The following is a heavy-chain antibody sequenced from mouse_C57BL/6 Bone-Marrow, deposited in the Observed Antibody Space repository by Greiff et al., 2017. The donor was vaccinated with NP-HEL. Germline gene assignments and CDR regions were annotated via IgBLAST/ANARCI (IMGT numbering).Heavy chain of an antibody. CDR2: INPNNGGT. Sequence: EVQLQQSGPELVKPGASVKISCKASGYTFTDYYMNWVKQSHGKSLEWIGDINPNNGGTSYNQKFKGKATLTVDKSSSTAYMELRSLTSEDSAVYYCARGLGDYDVDAMDYWGQGTSVTVSS. CDR1: GYTFTDYY. CDR3: ARGLGDYDVDAMDY. D-gene: IGHD2-4*01. J-gene: IGHJ4*01. V-gene: IGHV1-26*01.